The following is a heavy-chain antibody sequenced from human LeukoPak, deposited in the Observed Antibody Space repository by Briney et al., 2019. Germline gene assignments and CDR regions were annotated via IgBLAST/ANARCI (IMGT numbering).Heavy chain of an antibody. Sequence: GESMKISCKGSGYSFTSYWIGWVRQMPGKGLEWMGIIYPGDSDTRYSPSFQGQVTISADKSISTAYLQWSSLKASDTAMYYCARHFRFGPWYYYTDVCGKGTTVTVSS. D-gene: IGHD3-10*01. CDR3: ARHFRFGPWYYYTDV. CDR1: GYSFTSYW. J-gene: IGHJ6*03. V-gene: IGHV5-51*01. CDR2: IYPGDSDT.